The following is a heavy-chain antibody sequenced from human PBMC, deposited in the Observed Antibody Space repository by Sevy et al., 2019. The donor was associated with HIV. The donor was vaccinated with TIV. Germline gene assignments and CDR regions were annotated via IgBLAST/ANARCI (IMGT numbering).Heavy chain of an antibody. V-gene: IGHV3-7*01. CDR3: ARERDDSSGFGMDV. D-gene: IGHD5-12*01. Sequence: GGSLRLSCAASGFTFSRYWMSWVRQAPGKGLEWMANIKQDGSEKYYVDSVKGRFTISRDNAKKSLFLQMNSLRAEDTAVYYCARERDDSSGFGMDVWGQGTTVTVSS. J-gene: IGHJ6*02. CDR2: IKQDGSEK. CDR1: GFTFSRYW.